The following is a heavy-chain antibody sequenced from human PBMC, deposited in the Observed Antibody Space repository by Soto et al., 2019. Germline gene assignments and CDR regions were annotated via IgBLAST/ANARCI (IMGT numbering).Heavy chain of an antibody. CDR1: GASISSGGYS. Sequence: RLCRTGAVSGASISSGGYSWSWIRQPPGKGLEWIGYIYHSGSTYYNPSLKSRVTISVDRSKNQFSLKLSSVTAADTAVYYCARGGVLKGGWFDPWGQGTLVTVYS. J-gene: IGHJ5*02. V-gene: IGHV4-30-2*01. CDR2: IYHSGST. D-gene: IGHD2-15*01. CDR3: ARGGVLKGGWFDP.